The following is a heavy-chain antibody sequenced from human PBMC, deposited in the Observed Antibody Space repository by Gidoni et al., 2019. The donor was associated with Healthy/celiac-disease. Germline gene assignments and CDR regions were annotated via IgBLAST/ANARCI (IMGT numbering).Heavy chain of an antibody. Sequence: EVQLVESGGGLVQPGRSLRLSCAASGFTFDDYAMHWVRQAPGKGLEWVSGISWNSGSIGYADSVKGRFTISRDNAKNSLYLQMNSLRAEDTALYYCAKDIKGYSSSSDYYGMDVWGQGTTVTVSS. CDR3: AKDIKGYSSSSDYYGMDV. V-gene: IGHV3-9*01. J-gene: IGHJ6*02. CDR2: ISWNSGSI. D-gene: IGHD6-13*01. CDR1: GFTFDDYA.